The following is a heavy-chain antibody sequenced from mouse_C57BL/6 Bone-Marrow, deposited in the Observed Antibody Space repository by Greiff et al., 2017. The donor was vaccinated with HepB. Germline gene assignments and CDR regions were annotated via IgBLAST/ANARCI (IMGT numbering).Heavy chain of an antibody. Sequence: VQLQQSGAELVRPGTSVKMSCKASGYTFTNYWIGWAKQRPGHGLEWIGDIYPGGGYTNYNEKFKGKATLTADKSSSTAYMQFSSLTSEDSAIYYGARLGGYSLYAMDYWGQGTSVTVSS. J-gene: IGHJ4*01. V-gene: IGHV1-63*01. CDR3: ARLGGYSLYAMDY. D-gene: IGHD2-3*01. CDR1: GYTFTNYW. CDR2: IYPGGGYT.